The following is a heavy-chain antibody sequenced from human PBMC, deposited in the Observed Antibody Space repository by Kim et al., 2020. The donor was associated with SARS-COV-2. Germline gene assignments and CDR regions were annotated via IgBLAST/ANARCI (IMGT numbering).Heavy chain of an antibody. CDR3: ARHPIAAAGTSGY. Sequence: YNPSLKSRVTISVDTSKNQFSLKLSSVTAADTAVYYCARHPIAAAGTSGYWGQGTLVTVSS. D-gene: IGHD6-13*01. J-gene: IGHJ4*02. V-gene: IGHV4-39*01.